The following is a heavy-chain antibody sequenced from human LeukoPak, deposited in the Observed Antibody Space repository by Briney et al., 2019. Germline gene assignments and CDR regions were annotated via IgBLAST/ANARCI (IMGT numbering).Heavy chain of an antibody. CDR3: AKGLYSSSWYRFDY. Sequence: GESRRLSCAASGFTFSSYAMSWVRQAPGKGLEWVSAISGSGGSTYYADSVKGRFTISRDNSKNTLYLQMNSLRAEDTAVYYCAKGLYSSSWYRFDYWGQGTLVTVSS. J-gene: IGHJ4*02. CDR1: GFTFSSYA. CDR2: ISGSGGST. V-gene: IGHV3-23*01. D-gene: IGHD6-13*01.